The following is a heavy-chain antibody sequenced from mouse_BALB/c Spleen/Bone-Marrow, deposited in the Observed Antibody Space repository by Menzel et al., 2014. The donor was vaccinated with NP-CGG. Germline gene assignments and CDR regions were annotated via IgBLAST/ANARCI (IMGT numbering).Heavy chain of an antibody. CDR3: ARLGYYGWFAY. V-gene: IGHV4-1*02. Sequence: EVKLMESGGGLVQPGGSLKLSCAASGFDFSRYWMSWVRQAPGKGLQWIGEINPESNTINYTPSLKYKFIISRDNAKNTLYLQMSKVRSEDTALYCCARLGYYGWFAYWGQGTLVTVSA. D-gene: IGHD2-3*01. CDR1: GFDFSRYW. J-gene: IGHJ3*01. CDR2: INPESNTI.